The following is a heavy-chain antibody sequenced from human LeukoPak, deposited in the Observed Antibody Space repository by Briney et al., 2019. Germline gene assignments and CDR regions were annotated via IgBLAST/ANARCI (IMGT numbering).Heavy chain of an antibody. CDR1: GYTFTGYY. Sequence: ASVKVSCKASGYTFTGYYMHWVRQAPGQGLEWMGWINPNSGGTNYAQKFQGRVTMTRDTSISTVYMELSSLRSEDTAVYYCARGVGYYYDSSGYSEPFDYWGQGTLVTVSS. D-gene: IGHD3-22*01. V-gene: IGHV1-2*02. CDR3: ARGVGYYYDSSGYSEPFDY. J-gene: IGHJ4*02. CDR2: INPNSGGT.